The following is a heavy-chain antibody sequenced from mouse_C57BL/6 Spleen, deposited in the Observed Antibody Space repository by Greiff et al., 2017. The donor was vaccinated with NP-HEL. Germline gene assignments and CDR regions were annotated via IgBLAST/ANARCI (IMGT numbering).Heavy chain of an antibody. CDR3: VCSSIVTTGWFAY. CDR2: ISYDGSN. J-gene: IGHJ3*01. CDR1: GYSITSGYY. D-gene: IGHD2-5*01. Sequence: EVQLVESGPGLVKPSQSLSLTCSVTGYSITSGYYWNWIRQFPGNQLEWMGYISYDGSNNYNPSLKNRISITRDTSKNQLFLKLNSVTTEDTATYYCVCSSIVTTGWFAYWGQGTLVTVSA. V-gene: IGHV3-6*01.